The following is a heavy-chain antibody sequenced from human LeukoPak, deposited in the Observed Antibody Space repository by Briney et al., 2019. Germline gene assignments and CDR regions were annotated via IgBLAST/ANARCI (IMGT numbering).Heavy chain of an antibody. CDR1: GGSISSYY. V-gene: IGHV4-59*08. CDR3: ARRPGYCSGGSCYSTWFDP. J-gene: IGHJ5*02. CDR2: IYYSGST. Sequence: SETLSLTCTVSGGSISSYYWSWIRQPPGKGLEWIGYIYYSGSTNYNPSLKSRVTISVDTSKNQFSLKLSSVTAADTAVNYCARRPGYCSGGSCYSTWFDPWGQGTLVTVSS. D-gene: IGHD2-15*01.